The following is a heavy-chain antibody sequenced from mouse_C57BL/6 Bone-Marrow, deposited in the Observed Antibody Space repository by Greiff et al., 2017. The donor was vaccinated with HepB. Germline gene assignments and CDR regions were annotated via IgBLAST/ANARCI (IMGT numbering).Heavy chain of an antibody. CDR1: GFTFSDYY. CDR3: ARHAKDYGRTTWFAY. D-gene: IGHD1-1*01. V-gene: IGHV5-12*01. CDR2: ISNGGGST. Sequence: EVQLVESGGGLVQPGGSLKLSCAASGFTFSDYYMYWVRQTPEKRLEWVAYISNGGGSTYYPDTVKGRFTISRDNAKNTLYLQRSRLKSEDTAMYYGARHAKDYGRTTWFAYWGQGTLVTVSA. J-gene: IGHJ3*01.